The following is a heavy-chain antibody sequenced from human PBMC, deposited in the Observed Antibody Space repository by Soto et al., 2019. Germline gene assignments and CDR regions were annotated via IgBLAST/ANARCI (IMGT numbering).Heavy chain of an antibody. J-gene: IGHJ4*02. CDR1: GFTFSSYG. CDR2: ISGSGDST. CDR3: AKQAPYSNSWYEIDH. D-gene: IGHD6-13*01. Sequence: EVQLLESGGGLVQPGGSLRLSCAASGFTFSSYGINWVCQAPGKGLEWVSGISGSGDSTHYADSVKGRFTISRDNSKNTLYLQMNSLRAEDTAVYYCAKQAPYSNSWYEIDHWGQGTLVTVSS. V-gene: IGHV3-23*01.